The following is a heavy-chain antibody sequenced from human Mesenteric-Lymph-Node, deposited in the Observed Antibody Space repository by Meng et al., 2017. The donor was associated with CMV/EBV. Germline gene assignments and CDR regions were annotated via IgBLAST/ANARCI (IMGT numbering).Heavy chain of an antibody. CDR3: ARAVYDSSGYYLY. CDR1: GYIFTNYL. CDR2: SNPDNGIT. D-gene: IGHD3-22*01. J-gene: IGHJ4*02. Sequence: ASVKVSCKASGYIFTNYLMHWVRLAPGQRLEWMGWSNPDNGITKYSQELQGRGTIPRDTSASTVYMALSSLRSEDTDVYYCARAVYDSSGYYLYWGQGTLVTVSS. V-gene: IGHV1-3*02.